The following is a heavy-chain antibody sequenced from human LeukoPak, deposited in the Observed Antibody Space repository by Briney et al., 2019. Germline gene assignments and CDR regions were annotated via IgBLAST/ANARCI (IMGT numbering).Heavy chain of an antibody. Sequence: SETLSLTCTVSGDSVSSYYWSWIRQPPGKRLEWIGCIYYSESATYNPSLKSRVTISLDTSKNQFFLKLSSVTAADTAVYYCARVGHIAAAGTYDYWGQGTLVTVSS. J-gene: IGHJ4*02. CDR1: GDSVSSYY. CDR3: ARVGHIAAAGTYDY. CDR2: IYYSESA. V-gene: IGHV4-59*08. D-gene: IGHD6-13*01.